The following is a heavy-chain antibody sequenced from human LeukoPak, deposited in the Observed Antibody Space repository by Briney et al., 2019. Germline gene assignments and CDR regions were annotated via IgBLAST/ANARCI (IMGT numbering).Heavy chain of an antibody. CDR1: GFTISDHF. Sequence: PGGSLRLSCAASGFTISDHFTHWVRQGPGKGLMWVSRIDRDGSEINYADSVKGRFTISRDNAKNTLYLQMNSLRDEDTAIYYCARHIRAAAFDPWGQGTLVTVSS. V-gene: IGHV3-74*01. CDR2: IDRDGSEI. D-gene: IGHD6-13*01. CDR3: ARHIRAAAFDP. J-gene: IGHJ5*02.